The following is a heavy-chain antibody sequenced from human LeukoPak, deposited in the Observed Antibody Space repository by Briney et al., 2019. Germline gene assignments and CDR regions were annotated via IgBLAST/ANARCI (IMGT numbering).Heavy chain of an antibody. D-gene: IGHD2-2*01. CDR2: MNPNSGNT. CDR1: GYTFTSYD. Sequence: ASVKVSCKASGYTFTSYDINWVRQATGQGLEWMGWMNPNSGNTGYAQKFQGRVTITRNTSISTAYMELSSLRSEDTAVYYCARGCSSTSCKRDYFDYWGQGTLVTVSS. CDR3: ARGCSSTSCKRDYFDY. J-gene: IGHJ4*02. V-gene: IGHV1-8*03.